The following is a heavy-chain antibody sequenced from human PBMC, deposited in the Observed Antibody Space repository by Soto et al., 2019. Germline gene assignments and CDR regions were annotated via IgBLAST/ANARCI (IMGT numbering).Heavy chain of an antibody. CDR2: ITPLLGTT. CDR1: GGVFSSYI. J-gene: IGHJ6*02. V-gene: IGHV1-69*01. CDR3: ERIEYTYGSGDYYFFGMDV. D-gene: IGHD3-10*01. Sequence: QVQLVQSGPEVKKPGSSVKVSCKASGGVFSSYIISWVRQAPGQGLEGMGGITPLLGTTNYAQSLQGRATITADESTSTAYMELSSLTSEDTAVYYCERIEYTYGSGDYYFFGMDVWGQGTAVIVS.